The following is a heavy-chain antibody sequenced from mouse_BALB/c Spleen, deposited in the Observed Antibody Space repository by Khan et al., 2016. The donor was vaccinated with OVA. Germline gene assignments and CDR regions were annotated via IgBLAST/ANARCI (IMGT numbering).Heavy chain of an antibody. Sequence: VQLKESGAEVVKPGASVKLSCSASDFNIRDTYIHWVKQRPEQGLEWIGRIDPQTDDSKYGPEFQEQAALTADTSSNTAYLQLSTLTSEDTAFYYCATLYGNPLAYWGQGTLVSVSA. CDR2: IDPQTDDS. V-gene: IGHV14-3*02. D-gene: IGHD2-1*01. CDR1: DFNIRDTY. J-gene: IGHJ3*01. CDR3: ATLYGNPLAY.